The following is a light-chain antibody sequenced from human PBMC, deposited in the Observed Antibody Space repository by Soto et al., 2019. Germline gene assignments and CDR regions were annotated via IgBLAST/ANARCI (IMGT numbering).Light chain of an antibody. CDR3: QQYCSSPFT. CDR2: GAS. CDR1: QSVSSSY. V-gene: IGKV3-20*01. Sequence: EIVLTQSPGTLSLSPGERATLSCRASQSVSSSYLAWYQQKPGQAPRLLFYGASSRATGIPDRFSGSGSGTDFTLTISRLEQEDFAVDYCQQYCSSPFTFGPGTKVDIK. J-gene: IGKJ3*01.